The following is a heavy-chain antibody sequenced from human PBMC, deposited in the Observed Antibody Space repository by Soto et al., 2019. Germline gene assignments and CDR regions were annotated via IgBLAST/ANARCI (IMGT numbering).Heavy chain of an antibody. CDR1: GYTFTSYD. CDR2: ISAYNGNT. D-gene: IGHD3-3*01. Sequence: ASVKVSCKASGYTFTSYDINWVRQAPGQGLEWMGWISAYNGNTNYAQKLQGRVTMTTDTSTSTAYMELRSLRSDDTAVYYCARDAGNYDFWSGPYYYGMDVWGQGTTVTVSS. V-gene: IGHV1-18*01. J-gene: IGHJ6*02. CDR3: ARDAGNYDFWSGPYYYGMDV.